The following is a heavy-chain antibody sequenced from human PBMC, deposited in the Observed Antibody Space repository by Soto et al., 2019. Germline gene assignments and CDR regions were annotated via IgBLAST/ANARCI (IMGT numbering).Heavy chain of an antibody. CDR3: ARITIFGVVQN. V-gene: IGHV4-31*03. J-gene: IGHJ4*02. D-gene: IGHD3-3*01. CDR2: IYYSGST. Sequence: SETLSLTCTVSGGSISSGGYYWSWIRQHPGKGLEWIGYIYYSGSTYYNPSLKSRVTISVDTSKNQFSPKLSSVTAADTAVYYCARITIFGVVQNWGQGTLVTVSS. CDR1: GGSISSGGYY.